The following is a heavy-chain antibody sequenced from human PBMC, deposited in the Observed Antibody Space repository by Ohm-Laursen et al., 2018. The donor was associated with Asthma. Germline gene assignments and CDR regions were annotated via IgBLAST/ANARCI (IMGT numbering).Heavy chain of an antibody. V-gene: IGHV3-33*03. J-gene: IGHJ5*02. CDR3: ASSRYSYSLA. CDR1: GFTFSSLG. Sequence: SLRLSCTASGFTFSSLGMHWVRQAPGTGLEWVALIWYDGSNKYYADSVKGRFTISRDNAKSTLYLQMNSLRPEDTAVYFCASSRYSYSLAWGQGTLVTVSS. D-gene: IGHD3-16*02. CDR2: IWYDGSNK.